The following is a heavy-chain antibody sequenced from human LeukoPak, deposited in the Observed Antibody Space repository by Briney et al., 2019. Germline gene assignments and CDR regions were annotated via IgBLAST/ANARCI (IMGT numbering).Heavy chain of an antibody. CDR2: IYYSGST. V-gene: IGHV4-59*01. CDR1: GDSISYYY. J-gene: IGHJ4*02. CDR3: ARGRSGSYYNGIAFDY. D-gene: IGHD3-10*01. Sequence: PSETLSLTCTVFGDSISYYYWSWIRQPPGKRLEWIGNIYYSGSTNYNPSLESRVTISVDTSKNQFSLNLRSVSAADTAVYYCARGRSGSYYNGIAFDYWGQGTPVTVSS.